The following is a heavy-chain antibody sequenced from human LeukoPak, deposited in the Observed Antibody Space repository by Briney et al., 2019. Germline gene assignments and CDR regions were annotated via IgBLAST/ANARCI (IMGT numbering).Heavy chain of an antibody. CDR2: INSDGSAK. J-gene: IGHJ4*02. CDR1: GFSVSSQW. D-gene: IGHD1-7*01. V-gene: IGHV3-7*01. CDR3: ADLGTSD. Sequence: GGSLRLSCAVSGFSVSSQWMTWVRQAPGTGLEWVATINSDGSAKYLVDSVKGRFTISRDNAKNLVYLQMSILRAEDTAVYYCADLGTSDCGQGTLVTVSS.